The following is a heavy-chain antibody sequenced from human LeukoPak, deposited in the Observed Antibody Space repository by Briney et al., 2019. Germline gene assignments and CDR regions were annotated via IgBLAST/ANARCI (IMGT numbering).Heavy chain of an antibody. Sequence: GGSLGLSCAASGFTFRSYWMGWVRQTPGKGLEWLANINEDGSTTYYVDSVKGRFTISRNNANNSLYLQMNSLRAEDTAVYYCARDATRGGDFDSWGQGTLVTVSS. J-gene: IGHJ4*02. V-gene: IGHV3-7*01. D-gene: IGHD2-15*01. CDR2: INEDGSTT. CDR3: ARDATRGGDFDS. CDR1: GFTFRSYW.